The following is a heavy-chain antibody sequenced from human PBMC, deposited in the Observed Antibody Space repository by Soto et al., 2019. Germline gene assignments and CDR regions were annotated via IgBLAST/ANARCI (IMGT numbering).Heavy chain of an antibody. CDR1: GYTFTSYD. Sequence: QVQLVQSGAEVKKPGASVKVSCKASGYTFTSYDINWVRQATGQGLEWMGWMNPNSGNTGYAQKFQGRVTMTRNTAVSTAYMVLSSLRSEDTAVYYCWTPQMATPTGWYFELWGRGTLVTVSS. D-gene: IGHD5-12*01. V-gene: IGHV1-8*01. J-gene: IGHJ2*01. CDR2: MNPNSGNT. CDR3: WTPQMATPTGWYFEL.